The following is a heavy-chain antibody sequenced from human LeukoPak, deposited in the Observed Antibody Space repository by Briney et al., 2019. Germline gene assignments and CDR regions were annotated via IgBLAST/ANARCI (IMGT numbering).Heavy chain of an antibody. J-gene: IGHJ4*02. CDR3: ARDTPGLAKLFDY. D-gene: IGHD2-15*01. V-gene: IGHV1-18*01. CDR1: GYTFTSYG. CDR2: ISGYTGAT. Sequence: ASVKVSCKASGYTFTSYGISWVRQAPGQGRWWMGWISGYTGATQYSVKLQDRLTVTTDTSTNTAYMELRSLRSADTAVYFCARDTPGLAKLFDYWGQGTLVTVSS.